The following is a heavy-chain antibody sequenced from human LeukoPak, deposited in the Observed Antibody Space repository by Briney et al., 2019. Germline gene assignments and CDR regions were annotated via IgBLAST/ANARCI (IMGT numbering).Heavy chain of an antibody. V-gene: IGHV3-66*02. Sequence: GGSLRLSCAASGFTVSSNYMTWVRQAPGKGLEWVSIVYSGGNTYYADSVKGRFTISRDNAKNTLYLQMNSLRAEDTAVYYCAREVYYGSGNFYPYFDSWGQGTLVTVSS. D-gene: IGHD3-10*01. CDR3: AREVYYGSGNFYPYFDS. CDR1: GFTVSSNY. J-gene: IGHJ4*02. CDR2: VYSGGNT.